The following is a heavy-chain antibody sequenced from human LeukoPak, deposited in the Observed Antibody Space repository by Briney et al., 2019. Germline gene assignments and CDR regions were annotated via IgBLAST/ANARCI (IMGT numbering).Heavy chain of an antibody. CDR2: INHSGST. V-gene: IGHV4-34*01. D-gene: IGHD5-12*01. CDR3: ARGGYSGYDSPSYNWFDP. CDR1: GGSFSGYY. J-gene: IGHJ5*02. Sequence: SETLSLTCAVYGGSFSGYYWSWIRQPPGKGLEWIGEINHSGSTNYNPSLKSRVTISVDTSKNQFSLKLSSVTAADTAVYYCARGGYSGYDSPSYNWFDPWGQGTLVTVSS.